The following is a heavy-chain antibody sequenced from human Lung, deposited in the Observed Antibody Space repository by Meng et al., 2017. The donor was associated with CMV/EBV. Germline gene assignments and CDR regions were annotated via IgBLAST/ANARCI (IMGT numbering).Heavy chain of an antibody. CDR3: ARDVVVPAALTVRVDY. CDR1: GYTFTSYA. V-gene: IGHV1-3*01. CDR2: INGGNGKT. Sequence: VQLVQSGAEVKKPGASVKVSCKASGYTFTSYAIHWVRQAPGQRLEWMGWINGGNGKTKYSQKFQGRVTITRDTSASTAYMELSSLRSEDTAVYYCARDVVVPAALTVRVDYWGQRTLVTVSS. D-gene: IGHD2-2*01. J-gene: IGHJ4*02.